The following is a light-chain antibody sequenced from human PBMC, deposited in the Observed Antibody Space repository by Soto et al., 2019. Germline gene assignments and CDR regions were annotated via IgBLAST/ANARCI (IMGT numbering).Light chain of an antibody. CDR2: DAS. V-gene: IGKV3-20*01. CDR3: QQYGSSPRT. J-gene: IGKJ1*01. CDR1: QGIGDT. Sequence: IMLTQCPATLSVCPWVGSALACWASQGIGDTLAWYQQKPGQTPRLLIYDASNRATGIPDKLSGGGRGTDVALAISRLGPSDFAVYYCQQYGSSPRTCGQGTKVDI.